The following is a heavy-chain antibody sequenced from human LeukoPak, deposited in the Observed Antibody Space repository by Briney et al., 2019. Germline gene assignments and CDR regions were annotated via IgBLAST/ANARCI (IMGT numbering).Heavy chain of an antibody. CDR3: ARGFYYDNYMDV. V-gene: IGHV4-31*03. Sequence: SQTVSLTCTVSGASITSGNYYWSWIRQHPGKGLEWIGYIRYSGSTYHNPSLKSRLAISVDTSRNQFSLDLSSVTAADTAVYHCARGFYYDNYMDVWGNGTTVTVSS. CDR2: IRYSGST. D-gene: IGHD3-22*01. CDR1: GASITSGNYY. J-gene: IGHJ6*03.